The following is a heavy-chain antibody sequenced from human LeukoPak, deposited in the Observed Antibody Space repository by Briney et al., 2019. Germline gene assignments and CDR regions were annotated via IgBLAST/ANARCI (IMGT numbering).Heavy chain of an antibody. Sequence: ASVKVSCKASGYTFTGYYMHWVRQAPGQGLEWMGWISAYNGNTNYAQKLQGRVTMTTDTSTSTAYMELRSLRSDDTAVYYCATTSSVVVRSMDVWGQGTTVTVSS. D-gene: IGHD2-2*01. J-gene: IGHJ6*02. CDR1: GYTFTGYY. CDR2: ISAYNGNT. CDR3: ATTSSVVVRSMDV. V-gene: IGHV1-18*04.